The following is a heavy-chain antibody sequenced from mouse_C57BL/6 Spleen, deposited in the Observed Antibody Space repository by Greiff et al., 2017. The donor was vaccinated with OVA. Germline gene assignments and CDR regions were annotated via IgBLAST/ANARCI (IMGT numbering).Heavy chain of an antibody. CDR2: IWSGGST. CDR3: ARDYDYVLLYYAMDD. Sequence: QVQLKESGPGLVQPSQSLSITCTVSGFSLTSHGVHWVRQSPGKGLEWLGVIWSGGSTDYNAAFISRLSISKDNSKSQVFFKMNSLQADDTAIYYCARDYDYVLLYYAMDDWGQGTSVTVSS. V-gene: IGHV2-2*01. D-gene: IGHD2-4*01. J-gene: IGHJ4*01. CDR1: GFSLTSHG.